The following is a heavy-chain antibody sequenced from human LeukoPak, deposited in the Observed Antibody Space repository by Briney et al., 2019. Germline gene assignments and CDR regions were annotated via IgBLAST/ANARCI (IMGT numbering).Heavy chain of an antibody. Sequence: SETLSLTCAVYGGSFSGYYWSWIRQPPGKGLEWIGEINHSGRTNYNPSLKSRVTISVDTSKNQFSLKLSSVTAADTAVYYCASGPSSYYYYGMDVWGQGTTVTVSS. CDR1: GGSFSGYY. J-gene: IGHJ6*02. V-gene: IGHV4-34*01. CDR3: ASGPSSYYYYGMDV. CDR2: INHSGRT.